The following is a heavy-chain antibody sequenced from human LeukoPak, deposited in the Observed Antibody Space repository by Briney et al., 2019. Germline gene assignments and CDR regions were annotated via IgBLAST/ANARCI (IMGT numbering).Heavy chain of an antibody. CDR2: IKSDSGDI. CDR3: AGVLWHPTNGGPFDL. CDR1: GDTFTADS. J-gene: IGHJ3*01. Sequence: ASVKSSCKASGDTFTADSMHCVRHAPGQGPEWMGGIKSDSGDINYAKKFQGRVTMSRDTSISTDYMELSSLRAEDTAMYYCAGVLWHPTNGGPFDLWGQGTMVTVSS. D-gene: IGHD2-21*01. V-gene: IGHV1-2*02.